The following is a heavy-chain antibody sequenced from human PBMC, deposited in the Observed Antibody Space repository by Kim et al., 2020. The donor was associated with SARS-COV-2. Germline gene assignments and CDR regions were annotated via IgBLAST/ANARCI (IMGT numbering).Heavy chain of an antibody. Sequence: SVKGRFTIARDNSKNTLYLQMNSLRAEDTAVYYCARAFCIGGSCYSGLDYWGQGTLVTVSS. V-gene: IGHV3-30*07. CDR3: ARAFCIGGSCYSGLDY. J-gene: IGHJ4*02. D-gene: IGHD2-15*01.